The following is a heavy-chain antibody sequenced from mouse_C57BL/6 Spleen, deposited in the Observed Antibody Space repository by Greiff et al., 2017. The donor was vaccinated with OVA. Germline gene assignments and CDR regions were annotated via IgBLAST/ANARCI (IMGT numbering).Heavy chain of an antibody. Sequence: VQLQQSGPELVKPGASVKISCKASGYSFTGYYMNWVKQSPEKSLEWIGELNPSTGGTTYNQKFKAKATLTVDKSSSTAYMQLKSLTSEDSAVYYCARGDGVYYFDYWGQGTTLTVSS. CDR3: ARGDGVYYFDY. D-gene: IGHD3-3*01. J-gene: IGHJ2*01. V-gene: IGHV1-42*01. CDR1: GYSFTGYY. CDR2: LNPSTGGT.